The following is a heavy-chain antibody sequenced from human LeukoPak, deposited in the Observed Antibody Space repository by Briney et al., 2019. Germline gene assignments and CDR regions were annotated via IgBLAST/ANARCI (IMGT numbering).Heavy chain of an antibody. CDR3: ARVVGVLRFYYYGMDV. D-gene: IGHD1-26*01. CDR2: INTNTGNP. V-gene: IGHV7-4-1*02. J-gene: IGHJ6*02. CDR1: GYTFTGYA. Sequence: ASVKVSCKASGYTFTGYAMNWVRQAPGQGLEWMGWINTNTGNPTYAQGFTGRFVFSLDTSVSTAYLQISSLKAEDTAVYYCARVVGVLRFYYYGMDVWGQGTTVTVSS.